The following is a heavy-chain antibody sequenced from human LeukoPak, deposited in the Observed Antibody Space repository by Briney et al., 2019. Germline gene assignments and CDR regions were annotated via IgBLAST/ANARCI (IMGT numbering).Heavy chain of an antibody. CDR1: GFTFSSYA. V-gene: IGHV3-23*01. CDR3: AKWGGQEPHNYSVAV. J-gene: IGHJ6*03. Sequence: GGSLRLSCAASGFTFSSYAMSWVRQAPGKGLEWVSGIIDSGESTYYANFAKGRFTISRDNSNNTLYLQMNSLRAEDTAVYYCAKWGGQEPHNYSVAVCGKGTTVAVPS. D-gene: IGHD3-16*01. CDR2: IIDSGEST.